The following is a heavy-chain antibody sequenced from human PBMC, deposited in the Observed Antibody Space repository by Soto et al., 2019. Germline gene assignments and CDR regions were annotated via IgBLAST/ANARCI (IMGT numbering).Heavy chain of an antibody. CDR3: ARDDVRSRGYFDY. Sequence: KPSETLSLTCTVSGGSISSGGYYWSWIRQHPGKGLEWIGYIYYSGSTYYNPSLKSRVTISVDTSKNQFSLKLSSVTASDTAVYYCARDDVRSRGYFDYWGQGTLVTVSS. J-gene: IGHJ4*02. CDR1: GGSISSGGYY. CDR2: IYYSGST. V-gene: IGHV4-31*03. D-gene: IGHD3-10*01.